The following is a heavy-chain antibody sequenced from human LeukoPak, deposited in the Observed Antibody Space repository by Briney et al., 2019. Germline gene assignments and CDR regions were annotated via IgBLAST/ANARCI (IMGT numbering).Heavy chain of an antibody. CDR3: ARDRDGLGDF. D-gene: IGHD3/OR15-3a*01. CDR1: GFPFSNCW. J-gene: IGHJ4*02. V-gene: IGHV3-74*01. CDR2: ITHTGDTS. Sequence: GGSLRLSCAASGFPFSNCWMHWVRQAPGKGLEWVSRITHTGDTSGYADPVRGRFTISRDNTKNTLYLDMNSLRADDTAVYYCARDRDGLGDFWGQGTLVTVSS.